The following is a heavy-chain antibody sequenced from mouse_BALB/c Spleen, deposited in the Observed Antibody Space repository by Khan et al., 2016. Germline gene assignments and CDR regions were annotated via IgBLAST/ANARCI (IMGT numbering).Heavy chain of an antibody. CDR2: ILPGGGTS. CDR3: ARMRDGYDPGFAY. V-gene: IGHV1-9*01. J-gene: IGHJ3*01. D-gene: IGHD2-2*01. Sequence: QVQLQQSGAELVKPGASVKISCKATGYTFSSYWIEWVKQRPGHGLEWIGEILPGGGTSNYNEKFRGKATFTADIFSNTANMQLSSLTSEDSAVYYCARMRDGYDPGFAYWGQGTLVTVSA. CDR1: GYTFSSYW.